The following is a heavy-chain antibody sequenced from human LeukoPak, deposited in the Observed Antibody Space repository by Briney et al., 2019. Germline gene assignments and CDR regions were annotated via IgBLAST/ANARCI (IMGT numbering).Heavy chain of an antibody. CDR3: ARIYRSTSAYCFDH. J-gene: IGHJ4*02. CDR2: IKQDGSEK. V-gene: IGHV3-7*01. Sequence: PGGCLTLSRAASGGIYSNYWMSLVRQAPGKGLEWVSNIKQDGSEKYYVDSLKGRSTIARDNANNSLSLQMNSLRAEDTSVYYCARIYRSTSAYCFDHWGQGTLVTVSS. CDR1: GGIYSNYW. D-gene: IGHD6-6*01.